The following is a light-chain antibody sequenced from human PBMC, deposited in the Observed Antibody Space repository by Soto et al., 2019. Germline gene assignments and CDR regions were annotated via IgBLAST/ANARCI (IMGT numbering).Light chain of an antibody. CDR2: AVN. Sequence: QSALTQPASVSGSPVQSITISCAGTNSDIGAYNYVAWYQQHPGKAPKLIIYAVNNRPSGISDRFSGSKSGNTASLTISGLQAEDESDYYCSSYSKSGATLVVFGGGTKVTVL. CDR3: SSYSKSGATLVV. V-gene: IGLV2-14*01. J-gene: IGLJ3*02. CDR1: NSDIGAYNY.